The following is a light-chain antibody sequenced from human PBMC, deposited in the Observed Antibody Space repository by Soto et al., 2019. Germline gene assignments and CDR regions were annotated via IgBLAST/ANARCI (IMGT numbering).Light chain of an antibody. CDR1: QDTSTF. Sequence: DIHLTQSPPSLSASVGDRVTITCRASQDTSTFLAWYQHKPGNAPKLLIYDSSTLQSGVPSRFSGSGSGTEFTLVISSLQPEDSATYYCQQHNASPPTFGGGTKVEI. CDR2: DSS. CDR3: QQHNASPPT. V-gene: IGKV1-16*01. J-gene: IGKJ4*01.